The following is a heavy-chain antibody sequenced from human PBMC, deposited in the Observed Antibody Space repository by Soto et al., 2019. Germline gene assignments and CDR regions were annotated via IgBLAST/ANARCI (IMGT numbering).Heavy chain of an antibody. J-gene: IGHJ6*03. CDR3: ARALFGEAQNYYYYYMDV. CDR1: GYTFTSYG. D-gene: IGHD3-10*01. V-gene: IGHV1-18*01. Sequence: ASVKVSCKASGYTFTSYGISWVRQAPGQGLEWMGWISAYNGNTNYAQQLQGRVTMTRDTSTSTVYMELSSLRSEDTAVYYCARALFGEAQNYYYYYMDVWGKGTTVTVS. CDR2: ISAYNGNT.